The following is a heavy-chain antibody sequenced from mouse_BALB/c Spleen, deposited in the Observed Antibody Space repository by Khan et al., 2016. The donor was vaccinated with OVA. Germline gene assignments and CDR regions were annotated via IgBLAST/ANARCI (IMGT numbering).Heavy chain of an antibody. J-gene: IGHJ1*01. Sequence: QVQLQQSGPELKKPGETVKISCKASGYTFTNYGMNWVKQAPGKGLKWMGWINTYTGEPTYTDDFKGRFAFSLETSASTAYLQLNNLKNEDMATYFCARGASYWCFDVWGAGTTVTVSS. V-gene: IGHV9-1*02. CDR2: INTYTGEP. D-gene: IGHD6-1*01. CDR1: GYTFTNYG. CDR3: ARGASYWCFDV.